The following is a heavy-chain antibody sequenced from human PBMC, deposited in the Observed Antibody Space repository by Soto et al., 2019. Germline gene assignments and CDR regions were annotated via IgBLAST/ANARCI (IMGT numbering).Heavy chain of an antibody. CDR1: GFTFSTYW. J-gene: IGHJ5*02. CDR3: VSSGTASA. Sequence: GGSLRLSCSASGFTFSTYWMNWIRQAPGKGLEWVANINEDGSKIFYVDSVKGRFTISRDNAKNSLSLQMNSLRGDDTALYYCVSSGTASAWGQGTLVTVSS. D-gene: IGHD1-1*01. CDR2: INEDGSKI. V-gene: IGHV3-7*01.